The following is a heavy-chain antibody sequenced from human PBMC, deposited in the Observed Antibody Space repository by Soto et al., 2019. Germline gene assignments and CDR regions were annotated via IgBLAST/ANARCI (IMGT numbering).Heavy chain of an antibody. CDR3: ARGEQYSGRIFDY. V-gene: IGHV6-1*01. Sequence: SQTLSLTCAITGDSVSSNSAGWSWVRQSPSRGLEWLGRTYYRSKWYYEYAVSVRGRITINPDTSKNQYSLQLNSVTPEDTAVYFCARGEQYSGRIFDYWGQGTLVTVSS. CDR1: GDSVSSNSAG. J-gene: IGHJ4*01. CDR2: TYYRSKWYY. D-gene: IGHD1-26*01.